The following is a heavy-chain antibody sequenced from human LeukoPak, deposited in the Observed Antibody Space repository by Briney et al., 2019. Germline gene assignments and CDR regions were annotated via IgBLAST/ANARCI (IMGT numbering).Heavy chain of an antibody. V-gene: IGHV3-9*01. CDR1: GFTFDDYA. J-gene: IGHJ4*02. CDR2: ISWNSGSI. D-gene: IGHD4-17*01. CDR3: GTTVTTGRRY. Sequence: GGSLRLSCAASGFTFDDYAMHWVRQAPGKGLEWVSGISWNSGSIGYADSVKGRFTISRDNAKNSLYLQMNSLRVEDTAVYYCGTTVTTGRRYWGQGTLVTVSS.